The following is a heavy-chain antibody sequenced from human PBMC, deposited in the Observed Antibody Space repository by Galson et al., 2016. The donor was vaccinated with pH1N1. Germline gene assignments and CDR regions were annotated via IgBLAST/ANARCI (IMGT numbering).Heavy chain of an antibody. CDR3: ARDGATSRLRALDM. CDR2: INPNSGAT. D-gene: IGHD2-21*02. J-gene: IGHJ3*02. V-gene: IGHV1-2*02. Sequence: SVKVSCKASGYTFSSYNIYWVRQAPGQGLECMGWINPNSGATNYLQKFQGRVTMTRDTSISTVYMELNRLRSDDTAVYYCARDGATSRLRALDMWGQGTVVTVSS. CDR1: GYTFSSYN.